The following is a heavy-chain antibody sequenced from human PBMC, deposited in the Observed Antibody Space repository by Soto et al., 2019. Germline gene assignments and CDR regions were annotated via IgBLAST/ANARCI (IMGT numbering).Heavy chain of an antibody. D-gene: IGHD3-16*02. V-gene: IGHV1-18*01. CDR3: VRDGSYRYSD. CDR2: ISAHNGMT. J-gene: IGHJ4*02. Sequence: QVQLVQSGAEVKKPGASVKVSCKASGYSFTRFGIAWVRQAPGQGLEWMGWISAHNGMTHYAQQFQGRVTMTTDTSTGTAYMELRSLKSDDTAVYFCVRDGSYRYSDWGQGTLVIVSS. CDR1: GYSFTRFG.